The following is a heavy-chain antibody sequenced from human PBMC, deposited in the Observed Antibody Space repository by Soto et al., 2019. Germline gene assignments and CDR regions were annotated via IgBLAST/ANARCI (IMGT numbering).Heavy chain of an antibody. Sequence: SVKVSCKASGCTFSSYTIRCVRQAPGQRLEWIGWIIVGSGNTHYAQKFQERVTITRDMSTSTAYMELSSLRFEDTAVYYCAAEIARGSGYYYVLDYWGQGALVTVSS. CDR2: IIVGSGNT. J-gene: IGHJ4*02. V-gene: IGHV1-58*02. D-gene: IGHD3-22*01. CDR1: GCTFSSYT. CDR3: AAEIARGSGYYYVLDY.